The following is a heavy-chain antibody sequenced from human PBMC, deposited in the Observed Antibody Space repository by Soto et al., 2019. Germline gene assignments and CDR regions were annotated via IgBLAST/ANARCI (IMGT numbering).Heavy chain of an antibody. CDR2: IITLFGTA. D-gene: IGHD4-17*01. J-gene: IGHJ4*02. CDR3: AREVGYGDFSAALLD. Sequence: VQLMQSGAEVKQPGSSVKVSCKASGGTFSSHSINWVRQAPGQGLEWMGGIITLFGTANYAQNVQARVTITADQSTSTAYMELNSLRSDDTAVYYCAREVGYGDFSAALLDWGQGTLVTVSS. V-gene: IGHV1-69*01. CDR1: GGTFSSHS.